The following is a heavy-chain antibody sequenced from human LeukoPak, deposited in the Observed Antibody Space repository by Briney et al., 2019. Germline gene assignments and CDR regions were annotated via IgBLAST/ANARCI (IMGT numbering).Heavy chain of an antibody. CDR2: LTWNSART. J-gene: IGHJ4*02. CDR3: ARFSSSWIYYFDY. V-gene: IGHV3-9*01. D-gene: IGHD6-13*01. Sequence: GRSLRLSCVASGVAFERFAMHWVRQPPGKGLEWISGLTWNSARTLYADSVRGRFTISRDNAKNSLYLQMNSLRAEDTAVYSCARFSSSWIYYFDYWGQGTLVTVSS. CDR1: GVAFERFA.